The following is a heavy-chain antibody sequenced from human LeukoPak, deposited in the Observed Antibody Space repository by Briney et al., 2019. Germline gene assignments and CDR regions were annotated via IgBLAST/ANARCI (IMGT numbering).Heavy chain of an antibody. CDR2: ISSSGSTI. CDR3: ARDPYSGNYGNYYYYYMDV. J-gene: IGHJ6*03. D-gene: IGHD1-26*01. V-gene: IGHV3-48*03. Sequence: PGGSLRLSCAASGFTFSSYEMNWVRQAPGKGLEWVSYISSSGSTIYYADFVKGRFTISRDNAKNSLYLQMNSLGPEDTAVYYCARDPYSGNYGNYYYYYMDVWGKGTTVTISS. CDR1: GFTFSSYE.